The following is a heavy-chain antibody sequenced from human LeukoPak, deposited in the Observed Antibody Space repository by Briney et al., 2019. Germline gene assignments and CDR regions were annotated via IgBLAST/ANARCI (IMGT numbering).Heavy chain of an antibody. D-gene: IGHD1-26*01. J-gene: IGHJ6*03. V-gene: IGHV1-2*02. CDR1: GYTFTGYY. CDR2: INPNSGGT. Sequence: GASVKVSCKASGYTFTGYYMHWVRQAPGQGLEWMGWINPNSGGTNYAQKFQGRVTMTRDTSISTAYMELSRLRSEDTAVYYCARVVIEFNYYYMDVWGKGTTVTISS. CDR3: ARVVIEFNYYYMDV.